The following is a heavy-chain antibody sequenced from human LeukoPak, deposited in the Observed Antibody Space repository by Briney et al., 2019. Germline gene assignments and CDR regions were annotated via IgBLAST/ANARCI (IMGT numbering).Heavy chain of an antibody. CDR3: ARSDDYGDYVSVY. CDR2: ISSTGDST. D-gene: IGHD4-17*01. Sequence: GGSLRLSCAASGFSFSSHAMHWVHQAPGKGLEYVSTISSTGDSTYYANSVKGRLTISRDNSKNTLYLQMGSLRAEDMAVYYCARSDDYGDYVSVYWGQGTLVTVSS. J-gene: IGHJ4*02. CDR1: GFSFSSHA. V-gene: IGHV3-64*01.